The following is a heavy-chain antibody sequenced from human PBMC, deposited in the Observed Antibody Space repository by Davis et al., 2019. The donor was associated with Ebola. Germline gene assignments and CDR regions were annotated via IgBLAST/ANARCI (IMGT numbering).Heavy chain of an antibody. Sequence: GGSLRLSCAASGFTFSSYAMSWVRQAPGKGLEWVSYISSSGSTIYYADSVKGRFTISRDNAKNTLYLQMNSLRAEDTAVYYCAKAQECSSTTCYAFDIWGQGTMVTVSS. CDR3: AKAQECSSTTCYAFDI. D-gene: IGHD6-13*01. V-gene: IGHV3-48*04. CDR1: GFTFSSYA. J-gene: IGHJ3*02. CDR2: ISSSGSTI.